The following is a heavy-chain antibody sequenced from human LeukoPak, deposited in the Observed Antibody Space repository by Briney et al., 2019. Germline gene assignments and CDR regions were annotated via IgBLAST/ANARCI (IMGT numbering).Heavy chain of an antibody. CDR1: GYSIRSGFY. Sequence: SETLSLTCTVSGYSIRSGFYWGWIRQPPGKGLEWIGNIYHSGITYYTPSLKSRVTISVDTSKNQFYLKLSSVTAADTAVYYCASYYGSGSYYNVPQTVDYWGQGTLVTVSS. CDR3: ASYYGSGSYYNVPQTVDY. J-gene: IGHJ4*02. V-gene: IGHV4-38-2*02. CDR2: IYHSGIT. D-gene: IGHD3-10*01.